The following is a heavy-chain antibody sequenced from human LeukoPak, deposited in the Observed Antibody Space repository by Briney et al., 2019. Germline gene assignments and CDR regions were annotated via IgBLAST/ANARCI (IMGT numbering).Heavy chain of an antibody. CDR3: GKGGIRGNDYVDS. CDR1: GFTFSSYG. CDR2: IWYEGSDK. V-gene: IGHV3-30*02. Sequence: GGSLRLSCVASGFTFSSYGMHWVRQAPGKGLEWLASIWYEGSDKYYADSVKGRITISRDNSKNTLSLQMNSLRPEDTAVYYCGKGGIRGNDYVDSWGQGTLVTVSS. J-gene: IGHJ4*02. D-gene: IGHD1-1*01.